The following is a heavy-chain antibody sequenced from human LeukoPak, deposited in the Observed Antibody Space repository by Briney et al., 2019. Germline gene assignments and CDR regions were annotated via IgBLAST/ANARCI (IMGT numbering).Heavy chain of an antibody. CDR3: ARGIVAKVGDYYYYMDV. V-gene: IGHV3-7*01. CDR1: GFTFSSYW. Sequence: GGSLRLSCAASGFTFSSYWMSWVRRAPGKGLEWVANIKQDGSEKYYVDSVKGRFTISRDNAKNSLYLQMNSLRAEDTAVYYCARGIVAKVGDYYYYMDVWGKGTTVTVSS. J-gene: IGHJ6*03. CDR2: IKQDGSEK. D-gene: IGHD1-26*01.